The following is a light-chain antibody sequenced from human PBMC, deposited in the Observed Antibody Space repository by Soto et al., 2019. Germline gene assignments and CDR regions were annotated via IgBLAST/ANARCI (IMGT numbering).Light chain of an antibody. V-gene: IGKV3-15*01. CDR1: QSLRSS. Sequence: VMTQSPATLSVSPGERATLSCRASQSLRSSLAWYQQKPGQAPRLLIYGASTRATGIPASFSGSGSGTEFTLTISSLQSEDFAVYFCQQYNIWPQTFGQGTKVEIK. CDR3: QQYNIWPQT. J-gene: IGKJ1*01. CDR2: GAS.